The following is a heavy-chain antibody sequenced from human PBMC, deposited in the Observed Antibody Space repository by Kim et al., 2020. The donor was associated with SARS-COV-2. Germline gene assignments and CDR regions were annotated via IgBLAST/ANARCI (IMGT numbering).Heavy chain of an antibody. CDR2: INYSGST. Sequence: SETLSLTCTVSGGSISSYYWSWIRQPPGKGLEWIGYINYSGSTNYNPSLKSRVTISVDTSKNQFSLKLSSVTAADTAVYYCASALYYYYGMDVWGQGTTVTVSS. CDR3: ASALYYYYGMDV. J-gene: IGHJ6*02. V-gene: IGHV4-59*08. CDR1: GGSISSYY.